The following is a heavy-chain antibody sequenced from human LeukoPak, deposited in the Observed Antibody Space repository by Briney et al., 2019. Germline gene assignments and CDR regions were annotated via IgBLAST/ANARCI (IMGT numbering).Heavy chain of an antibody. D-gene: IGHD3-22*01. CDR3: ASGNYYDSSGYYY. J-gene: IGHJ4*02. CDR2: IYSGGST. CDR1: GFTFSSYS. V-gene: IGHV3-66*01. Sequence: GGSLRLSCAASGFTFSSYSMNWVRQAPGKGLEWVSVIYSGGSTYYADSVKGRFTISRDNSKNTLYLQMNSLRAEDTAVYYCASGNYYDSSGYYYWGQGTLVTVSS.